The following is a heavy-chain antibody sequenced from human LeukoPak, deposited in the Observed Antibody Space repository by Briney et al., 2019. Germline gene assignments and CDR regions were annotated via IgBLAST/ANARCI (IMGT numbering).Heavy chain of an antibody. CDR2: IYYSGST. V-gene: IGHV4-59*01. CDR3: ARVRTSGYDSGIDY. Sequence: SETLSLTCTVSGGSISRYYWSWIRQPPGKGLEWIGYIYYSGSTNYNPSLKSRFTISVDTSKNQFSLKLSSVTAADTAVYYCARVRTSGYDSGIDYWGQGTLVTVSS. D-gene: IGHD5-12*01. CDR1: GGSISRYY. J-gene: IGHJ4*02.